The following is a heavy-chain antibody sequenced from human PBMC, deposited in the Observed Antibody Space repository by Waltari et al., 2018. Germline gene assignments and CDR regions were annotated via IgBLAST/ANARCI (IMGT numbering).Heavy chain of an antibody. D-gene: IGHD2-21*02. V-gene: IGHV4-39*01. Sequence: QLRLQESGPGLVKPSDTLSLTCTVSGGSISSTNYYWGWIRQPPGKGLEWIGSIYDSGNTYYNPSLKSRVTMSADTSKNQFSLKLSSVTAADTAVYYCARHQDWVVVSATWFDPWGQGTLVTVSS. J-gene: IGHJ5*02. CDR2: IYDSGNT. CDR3: ARHQDWVVVSATWFDP. CDR1: GGSISSTNYY.